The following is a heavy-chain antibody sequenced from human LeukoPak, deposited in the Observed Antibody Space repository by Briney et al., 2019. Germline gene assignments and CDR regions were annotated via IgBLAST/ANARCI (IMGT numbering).Heavy chain of an antibody. CDR3: ARDSAYYRFDH. Sequence: QPGRSLRLSCAASGFTFSSYGMHWVRQAPGKGLEWVADIWANGNDKYYADSVKGRFTVSRDNSNNMAYLHMSNLRAEDTAVYYCARDSAYYRFDHWGQGTLVTVSS. CDR2: IWANGNDK. V-gene: IGHV3-33*01. CDR1: GFTFSSYG. D-gene: IGHD3-22*01. J-gene: IGHJ4*02.